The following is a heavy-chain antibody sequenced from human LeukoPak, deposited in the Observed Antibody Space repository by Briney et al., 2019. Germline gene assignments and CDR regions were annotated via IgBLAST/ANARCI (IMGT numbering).Heavy chain of an antibody. CDR3: ARVLLRGYYDSSALGPFDI. J-gene: IGHJ3*02. Sequence: ASVKVSCKASGYTFTGYYLHWGREAPGQGLEWMGWINPNSGGTNYAQKFQGRVTMTRDTSISTAYMELSRLRSDDTAVYYCARVLLRGYYDSSALGPFDIWRQGTMVTVSS. CDR1: GYTFTGYY. V-gene: IGHV1-2*02. D-gene: IGHD3-22*01. CDR2: INPNSGGT.